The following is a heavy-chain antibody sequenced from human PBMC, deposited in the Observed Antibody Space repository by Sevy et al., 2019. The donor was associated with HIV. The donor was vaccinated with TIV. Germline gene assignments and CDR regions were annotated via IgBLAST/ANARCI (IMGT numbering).Heavy chain of an antibody. CDR2: IDKSGENI. J-gene: IGHJ4*02. V-gene: IGHV3-23*01. CDR3: ARGVGDLAEAEDPYYFDY. Sequence: EGSLRLSCATSGFTFTNYAMTWVRQAPGKVLECVSNIDKSGENIFYTDSVKGRFIISRDNSKNTLYLQMNSLRVEDTAFYYCARGVGDLAEAEDPYYFDYWGQGALVTVSS. CDR1: GFTFTNYA. D-gene: IGHD6-19*01.